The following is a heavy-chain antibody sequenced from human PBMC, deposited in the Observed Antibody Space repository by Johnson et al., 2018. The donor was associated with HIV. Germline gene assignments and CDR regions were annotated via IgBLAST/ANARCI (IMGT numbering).Heavy chain of an antibody. CDR2: ISYDGSNK. Sequence: QVQLVESGGGLVQPGRSLRLSCAASGFTFSSYAMHWVRQAPGKGLEWVAVISYDGSNKYYADSVKGRFTISRDNSKNTLYLQMNSLRAEDTAFYYCARAVGFDYGRGDAFDIWGQGTMVTVSS. J-gene: IGHJ3*02. V-gene: IGHV3-30-3*01. D-gene: IGHD4-17*01. CDR1: GFTFSSYA. CDR3: ARAVGFDYGRGDAFDI.